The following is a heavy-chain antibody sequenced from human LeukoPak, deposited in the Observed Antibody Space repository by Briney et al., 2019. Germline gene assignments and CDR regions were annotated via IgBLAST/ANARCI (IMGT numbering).Heavy chain of an antibody. V-gene: IGHV1-2*02. D-gene: IGHD3-22*01. Sequence: ASVKVSCKASGGTFSTYAISWVRQAPGQGLEWMGWINPNSGGTNYAQKFQGRVTMTRDTSISTAYMELSRLRSDDTAVYYCARVAVVVTRGWFDPWGLGTLVTISS. CDR3: ARVAVVVTRGWFDP. CDR2: INPNSGGT. CDR1: GGTFSTYA. J-gene: IGHJ5*02.